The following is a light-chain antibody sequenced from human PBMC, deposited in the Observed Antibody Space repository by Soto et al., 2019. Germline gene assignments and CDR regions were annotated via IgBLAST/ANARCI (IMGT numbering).Light chain of an antibody. CDR1: QSVGRY. J-gene: IGKJ5*01. CDR3: QQRAGSST. V-gene: IGKV3-11*01. CDR2: DAS. Sequence: EFVLTQSPGTLSLSPGERATLSCRASQSVGRYLAWYQQKPGQAPRLLIYDASNRATGIPARFSGSGSGTDFTLTISSLEAEDFAVYYCQQRAGSSTFGQGTRLEIK.